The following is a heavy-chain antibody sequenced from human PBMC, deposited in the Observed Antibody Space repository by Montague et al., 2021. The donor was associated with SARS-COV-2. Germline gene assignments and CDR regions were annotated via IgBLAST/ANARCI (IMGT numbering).Heavy chain of an antibody. J-gene: IGHJ6*02. V-gene: IGHV4-39*07. CDR1: GGSISSSNYY. CDR2: MYYSGST. D-gene: IGHD3-10*01. CDR3: ARDDIVLQGVTKGMDV. Sequence: SETLSLTCTVSGGSISSSNYYWGWIRQPPGKGLEWIGNMYYSGSTYYNSSLKSRVTISIDTSKNQFSLKLSSVTAADTAVYYCARDDIVLQGVTKGMDVWGQGTTVTVSS.